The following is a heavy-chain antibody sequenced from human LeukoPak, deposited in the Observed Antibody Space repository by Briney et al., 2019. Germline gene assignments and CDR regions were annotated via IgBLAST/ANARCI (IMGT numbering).Heavy chain of an antibody. J-gene: IGHJ4*02. CDR3: ARVGASRSFDY. CDR2: IYSGGST. D-gene: IGHD3-16*01. CDR1: GFTFSSYA. V-gene: IGHV3-53*01. Sequence: GGSLRLSCAASGFTFSSYAMSWVRQAPGKGLEWVSVIYSGGSTYYADSVKGRFTISRDNSKNTLYLQMNSLRAEDTAVYYCARVGASRSFDYWGQGALVTVSS.